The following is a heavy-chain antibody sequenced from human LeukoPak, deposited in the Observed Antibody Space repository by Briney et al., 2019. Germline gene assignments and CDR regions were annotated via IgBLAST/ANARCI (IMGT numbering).Heavy chain of an antibody. CDR1: GFIFSNYW. Sequence: LTGGSLRLSCGASGFIFSNYWMSWVRQAPGKGLGWVANIKQDGSEKFYVDSVKGRFTISRDNAKSSLYLQMNSLRAEDTAVYNCARVPLNYYYYMDVWGKGTTVTVSS. V-gene: IGHV3-7*01. J-gene: IGHJ6*03. CDR2: IKQDGSEK. CDR3: ARVPLNYYYYMDV.